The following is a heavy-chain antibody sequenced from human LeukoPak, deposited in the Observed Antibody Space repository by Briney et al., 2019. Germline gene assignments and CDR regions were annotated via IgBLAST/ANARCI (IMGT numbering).Heavy chain of an antibody. V-gene: IGHV3-11*06. CDR2: ISSRSSYT. CDR3: ASSLTPGDGYNSRPFDY. D-gene: IGHD5-24*01. Sequence: PGGSLRLSCAASGFTFSDYYMSWIRQAPGKGLEWDSYISSRSSYTKYADSVKGRFTISRDNAKNSLHLQMNSLRAEDTAVYYCASSLTPGDGYNSRPFDYWGQGTLVTVSS. J-gene: IGHJ4*02. CDR1: GFTFSDYY.